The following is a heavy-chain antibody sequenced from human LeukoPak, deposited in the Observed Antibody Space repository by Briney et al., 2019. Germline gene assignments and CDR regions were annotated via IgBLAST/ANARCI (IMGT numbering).Heavy chain of an antibody. Sequence: GGSLRLSCAASGFTFSSYSMNWVRQAPGKGLEWVSTITGGGSTYYADSVRGRFTISRDYSKNTLYLQMNSRRADDTAVYYCAKGADYGDYLYFDYWGQGALVTVSS. V-gene: IGHV3-23*01. CDR3: AKGADYGDYLYFDY. CDR1: GFTFSSYS. J-gene: IGHJ4*02. CDR2: ITGGGST. D-gene: IGHD4-17*01.